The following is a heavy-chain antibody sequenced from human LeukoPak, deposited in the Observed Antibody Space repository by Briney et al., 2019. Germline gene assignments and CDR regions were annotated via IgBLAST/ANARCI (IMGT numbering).Heavy chain of an antibody. J-gene: IGHJ4*02. CDR3: AASRAARGRSSHFDY. CDR1: GGTFSSYA. V-gene: IGHV1-69*04. CDR2: IIPILGIA. D-gene: IGHD2-15*01. Sequence: ASVKVSCKASGGTFSSYAISWVRQAPGQGLEWMGRIIPILGIANYAQKFQGRVTITADKSTSTAYMELSSLRSEDTAVYYCAASRAARGRSSHFDYWGQGTLVTVSS.